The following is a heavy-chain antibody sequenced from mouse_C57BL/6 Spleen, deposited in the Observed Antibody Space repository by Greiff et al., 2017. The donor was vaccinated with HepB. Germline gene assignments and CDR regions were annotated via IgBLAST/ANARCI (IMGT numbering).Heavy chain of an antibody. V-gene: IGHV5-16*01. Sequence: EVQRVESEGGLVQPGSSMKLSCTASGFTFSDYYMAWVRQVPEKGLEWVANINYDGSSTYYLDSLKSRFIISRDNAKNILYLQMSSLKSEDTATYYCAREGLGFAYWGQGTLVTVSA. CDR3: AREGLGFAY. D-gene: IGHD3-3*01. J-gene: IGHJ3*01. CDR2: INYDGSST. CDR1: GFTFSDYY.